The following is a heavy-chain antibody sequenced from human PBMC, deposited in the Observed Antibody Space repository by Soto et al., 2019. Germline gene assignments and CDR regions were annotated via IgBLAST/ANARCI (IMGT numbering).Heavy chain of an antibody. D-gene: IGHD2-2*01. CDR1: GGSISSGDYY. Sequence: QVQLQESGPGLVKPSQILSLTCTVSGGSISSGDYYWSWIRQPPGKGLEWIGYIYHSGSTYYNPSLKSRVSISVATSKNQFSLKLSSVTAADTAMYYCASMLTRWFDPWGQGTLVTVSS. J-gene: IGHJ5*02. CDR3: ASMLTRWFDP. V-gene: IGHV4-30-4*01. CDR2: IYHSGST.